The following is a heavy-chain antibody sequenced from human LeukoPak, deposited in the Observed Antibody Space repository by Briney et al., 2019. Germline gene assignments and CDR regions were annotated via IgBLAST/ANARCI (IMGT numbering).Heavy chain of an antibody. CDR2: ISGSGGST. V-gene: IGHV3-74*01. D-gene: IGHD2-15*01. Sequence: GGSLRLSCVASGFTFSSYWMHWVRQAPGKGLEWVSAISGSGGSTYYADSVKGRFTISRDNAKNTLYLQMNSLRAEDTAVYYCARGDYSQCDYWGQGTLVTVSS. CDR1: GFTFSSYW. CDR3: ARGDYSQCDY. J-gene: IGHJ4*02.